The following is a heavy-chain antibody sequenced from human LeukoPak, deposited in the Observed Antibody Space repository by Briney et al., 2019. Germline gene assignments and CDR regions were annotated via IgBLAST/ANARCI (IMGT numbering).Heavy chain of an antibody. CDR1: GYSFTSYW. CDR2: IYPGDSDT. CDR3: ARQMTKVRGPIYYYYMDV. J-gene: IGHJ6*03. D-gene: IGHD3-10*01. V-gene: IGHV5-51*01. Sequence: GDSLKISCKVSGYSFTSYWIAWVRQMPGKGLEWMGIIYPGDSDTRYSPSFQGQVTISADKSISTAYLQWSSLKASDTAMYYCARQMTKVRGPIYYYYMDVWGKGTTVTVSS.